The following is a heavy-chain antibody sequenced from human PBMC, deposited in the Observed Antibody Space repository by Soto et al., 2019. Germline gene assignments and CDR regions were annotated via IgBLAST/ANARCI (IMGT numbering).Heavy chain of an antibody. CDR3: VRLLEIFDWFSPDYYCYMDV. Sequence: QVQLVQSGAEVKKPGASVKVSCKASGYTFTSYDINWVRQATGQGLEWVGWMNPNSGHTGCAQTCQGTGTIARNTSISTAYMELSSLRSEHTAMYSCVRLLEIFDWFSPDYYCYMDVWGKGTTVTVSS. D-gene: IGHD3-9*01. CDR1: GYTFTSYD. CDR2: MNPNSGHT. V-gene: IGHV1-8*01. J-gene: IGHJ6*03.